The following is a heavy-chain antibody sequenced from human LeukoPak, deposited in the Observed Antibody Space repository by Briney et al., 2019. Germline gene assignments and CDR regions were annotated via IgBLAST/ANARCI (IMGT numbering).Heavy chain of an antibody. CDR3: ARPNSSGWWYYFDY. D-gene: IGHD6-19*01. CDR2: INHSGST. V-gene: IGHV4-34*01. Sequence: SETLSLTRAVYGGSFSGYYWSWIRQPPGKGLEWIGEINHSGSTNYNPSLKSRVTISVDTSKNQFSLKLSSVTAADTAVYYCARPNSSGWWYYFDYWGQGTLVTVSS. J-gene: IGHJ4*02. CDR1: GGSFSGYY.